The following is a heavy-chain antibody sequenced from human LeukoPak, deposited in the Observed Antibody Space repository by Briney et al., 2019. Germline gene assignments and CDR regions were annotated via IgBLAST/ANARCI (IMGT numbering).Heavy chain of an antibody. CDR1: GGTFSSYA. J-gene: IGHJ4*02. Sequence: SATVSCKASGGTFSSYAISWVRQAPGQGLEWMGGIIPIFGTANYAQKFQGRVTITADESTSTAYMELSSLRSEDTAVYYCARVRTRILFYPFDYWGQGTLVTVSS. CDR3: ARVRTRILFYPFDY. V-gene: IGHV1-69*13. D-gene: IGHD2-15*01. CDR2: IIPIFGTA.